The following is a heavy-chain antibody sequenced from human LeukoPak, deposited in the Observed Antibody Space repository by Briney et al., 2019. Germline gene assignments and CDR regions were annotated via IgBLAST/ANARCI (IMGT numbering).Heavy chain of an antibody. Sequence: PGGPLRLSCAASGFTVSSNYMTWVRQAPGKGLEWVSVIYRDGSTYYADSVKGRFTISRDNSKNTLYLQMSSLRAEDTAVYYCAKTGGPWDWGQGALVTVSS. CDR1: GFTVSSNY. V-gene: IGHV3-53*01. CDR3: AKTGGPWD. J-gene: IGHJ4*02. CDR2: IYRDGST. D-gene: IGHD7-27*01.